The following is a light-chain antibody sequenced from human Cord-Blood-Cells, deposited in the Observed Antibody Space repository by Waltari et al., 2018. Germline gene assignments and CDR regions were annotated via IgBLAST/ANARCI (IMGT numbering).Light chain of an antibody. CDR3: QVWDSSSDHPVV. CDR2: DES. CDR1: NIGSKS. V-gene: IGLV3-21*03. Sequence: SYVLTQPPSVSVAPGKTARITCGGNNIGSKSVHWYQQKPGQAPWLGVYDESARPSGSPERFSGSNSGNTATLTISRVEAGDEADYYCQVWDSSSDHPVVFGGGTKLTVL. J-gene: IGLJ2*01.